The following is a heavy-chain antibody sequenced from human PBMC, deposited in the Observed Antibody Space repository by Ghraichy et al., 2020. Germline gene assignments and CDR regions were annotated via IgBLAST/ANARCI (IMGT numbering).Heavy chain of an antibody. CDR2: ISSSSSTI. V-gene: IGHV3-48*02. D-gene: IGHD3-22*01. J-gene: IGHJ6*02. CDR1: GFTFSSYS. Sequence: SCAASGFTFSSYSMNWVRQAPGKGLEWVSYISSSSSTIYYADSVKGRFTISRDNAKNSLYLQMNSLRDEDTAVYYCARGYDSSGYPASYGMDVWGQGTTVTVSS. CDR3: ARGYDSSGYPASYGMDV.